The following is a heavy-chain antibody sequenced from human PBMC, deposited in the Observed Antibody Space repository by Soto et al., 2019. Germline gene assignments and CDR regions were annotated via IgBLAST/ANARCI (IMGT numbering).Heavy chain of an antibody. Sequence: QVQLVQSGAEVKKPGSSVKVSCKASGGTFSSYTISWVRQAPGQGLEWMGRIIPILGIANYAQKFQGRVTITADKSTSTAYMELSSLRSEDTAVYYCARSYHYGSGSYLEHWGQGTLVTVSS. J-gene: IGHJ1*01. CDR1: GGTFSSYT. V-gene: IGHV1-69*02. CDR3: ARSYHYGSGSYLEH. D-gene: IGHD3-10*01. CDR2: IIPILGIA.